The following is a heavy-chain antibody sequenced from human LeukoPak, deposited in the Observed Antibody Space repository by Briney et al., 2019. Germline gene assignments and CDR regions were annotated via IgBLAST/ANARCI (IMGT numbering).Heavy chain of an antibody. Sequence: SETLSLTCTVSGGSISSYYWSWIRQPPGKGLEWIGYIHYSGTTNYNPSLKSRVTISVDTSKNQFSLKLSSVTAADTAVYFCARVRVDGTNWFDPWGQGTLVTVSS. CDR3: ARVRVDGTNWFDP. V-gene: IGHV4-59*01. CDR1: GGSISSYY. CDR2: IHYSGTT. D-gene: IGHD1-1*01. J-gene: IGHJ5*02.